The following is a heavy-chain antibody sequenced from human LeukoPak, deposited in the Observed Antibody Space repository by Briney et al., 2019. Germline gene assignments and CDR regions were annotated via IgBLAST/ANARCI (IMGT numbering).Heavy chain of an antibody. J-gene: IGHJ4*02. CDR1: GFTFSTYA. Sequence: GGSLRLSCAASGFTFSTYAMTWVRQAPGKELEWVSSIFGSGESTYYTDSVKGRFTISRDNSKNTVYLQINSLRVEDTATYYCAKYLDISSTPLDCWGQGALVTVSS. V-gene: IGHV3-23*01. CDR3: AKYLDISSTPLDC. CDR2: IFGSGEST. D-gene: IGHD3-3*02.